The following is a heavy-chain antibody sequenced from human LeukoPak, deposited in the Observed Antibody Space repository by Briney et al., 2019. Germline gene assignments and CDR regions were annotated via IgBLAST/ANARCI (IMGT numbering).Heavy chain of an antibody. CDR3: VGGSGTSDAFDI. D-gene: IGHD3-10*01. Sequence: ASVKVSCKASGYTFTSYDINWVRQATGQGLEWMGWMNPNSGNTNYAQKLQGRVTMTTDTSTSTAYMELRSLRSDDTAVYYCVGGSGTSDAFDIWGQGTMVTVSS. J-gene: IGHJ3*02. CDR1: GYTFTSYD. V-gene: IGHV1-18*01. CDR2: MNPNSGNT.